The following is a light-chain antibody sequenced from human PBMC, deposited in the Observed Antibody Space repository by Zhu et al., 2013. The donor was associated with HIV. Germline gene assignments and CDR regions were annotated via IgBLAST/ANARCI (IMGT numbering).Light chain of an antibody. CDR1: KAIEDD. J-gene: IGKJ1*01. V-gene: IGKV1-17*01. CDR2: SAS. Sequence: DIQMTQSPPSLSASIGDTVTITCRATKAIEDDLDWYQQNPGKAPKLLIYSASTLQSGVSSRFSGSGSGTEFTLSISSLQPDDFATYYCQQYNSQSRTFGQGTNGG. CDR3: QQYNSQSRT.